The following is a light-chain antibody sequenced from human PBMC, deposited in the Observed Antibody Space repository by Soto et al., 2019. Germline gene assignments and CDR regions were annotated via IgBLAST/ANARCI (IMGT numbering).Light chain of an antibody. CDR1: SSDVGGFDF. J-gene: IGLJ2*01. CDR3: SSYAGSNNVV. Sequence: QSALTQPASVSGSLGQSITISCTGTSSDVGGFDFVSWYQQHPGKAPKLMIYEVNNRPSGVSNRFSGSKSGNTASLTVSGLQAEDEADYYCSSYAGSNNVVFGGGTQLTVL. V-gene: IGLV2-14*01. CDR2: EVN.